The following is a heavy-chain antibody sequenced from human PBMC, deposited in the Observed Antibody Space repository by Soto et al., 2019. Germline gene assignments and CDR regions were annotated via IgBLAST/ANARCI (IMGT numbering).Heavy chain of an antibody. J-gene: IGHJ4*02. Sequence: EVQLLESGGGLVQPGGSLRLSCAASGFTFSSYAMRWVRQAPVKGLEWVSAISGSGGSTYYADSVKGRFTISRDNSKNPLYLQMNSLRAEDTAVYYCARRGSGSCYDYWGQGTLVTVSS. D-gene: IGHD1-26*01. CDR2: ISGSGGST. CDR1: GFTFSSYA. V-gene: IGHV3-23*01. CDR3: ARRGSGSCYDY.